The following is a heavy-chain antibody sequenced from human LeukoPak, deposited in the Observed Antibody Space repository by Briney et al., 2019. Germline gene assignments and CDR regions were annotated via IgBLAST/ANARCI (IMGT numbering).Heavy chain of an antibody. CDR2: IYYNGIT. CDR1: GGSISGYY. V-gene: IGHV4-59*08. J-gene: IGHJ5*02. D-gene: IGHD3-10*01. CDR3: ARLAKYYYGSGSSLNWFDP. Sequence: ASETLSLTCTVSGGSISGYYWSWIRQPPVKGLEWIGYIYYNGITNYNPSLKSRVTISVDTSKNQFSLKLSSVTAADTAVYYCARLAKYYYGSGSSLNWFDPWGQGTLVTVSS.